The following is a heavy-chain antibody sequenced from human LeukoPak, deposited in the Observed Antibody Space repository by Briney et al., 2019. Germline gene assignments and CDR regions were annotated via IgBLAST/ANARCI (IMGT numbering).Heavy chain of an antibody. J-gene: IGHJ3*01. CDR1: GGSFSGYY. CDR2: IKQDGSET. Sequence: ETLSLTCAVYGGSFSGYYWSWIRQPPGKGLEWVANIKQDGSETYYVDSVKGRFTISRDNAKNSLFLQMNSLRAEDTAKYYCASNYGSGSYSGDAFDFWGQGTMVTVSS. V-gene: IGHV3-7*01. D-gene: IGHD3-10*01. CDR3: ASNYGSGSYSGDAFDF.